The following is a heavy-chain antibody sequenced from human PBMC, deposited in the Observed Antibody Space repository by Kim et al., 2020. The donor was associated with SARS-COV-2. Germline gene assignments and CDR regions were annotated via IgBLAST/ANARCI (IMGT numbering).Heavy chain of an antibody. CDR2: IYYSGST. V-gene: IGHV4-59*13. J-gene: IGHJ5*02. D-gene: IGHD3-16*01. Sequence: SETLSLTCTVSGGSISSYYWSWIRQPPGKGLEWIGYIYYSGSTNYNPSLNSRVTISVDTSKNQFSLKLSSVTAADTAVYYCARAVKTPAWGSYHGGFDPRGQGTLVTVSS. CDR1: GGSISSYY. CDR3: ARAVKTPAWGSYHGGFDP.